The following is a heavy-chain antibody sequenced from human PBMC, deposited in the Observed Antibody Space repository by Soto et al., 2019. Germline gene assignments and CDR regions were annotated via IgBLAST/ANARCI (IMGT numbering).Heavy chain of an antibody. CDR1: GGSISSSSYY. J-gene: IGHJ5*02. CDR2: IYFSGRT. CDR3: ARLNWGNNWFDP. V-gene: IGHV4-39*01. Sequence: QLQLQESGPGLVKPSETLSLTCTVSGGSISSSSYYWGWIRQPPGKGLEWIGTIYFSGRTYYNPSLKMRVTISVDTSKNQFSLKLNSVTAADTAVYYCARLNWGNNWFDPWGQGTLVTVSS. D-gene: IGHD7-27*01.